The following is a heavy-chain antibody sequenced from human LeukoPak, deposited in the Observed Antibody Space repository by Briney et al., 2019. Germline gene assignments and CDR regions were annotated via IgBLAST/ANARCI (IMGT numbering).Heavy chain of an antibody. V-gene: IGHV4-59*08. CDR3: ARSLGYFDP. Sequence: PSETLSPTCSVSGGSISSYYWTWIRQPPGKGLEWIGYIYSSGITNYNPSLKSRVTMSVDTSKNQFSLKLSSVTAADTAVYYCARSLGYFDPWGQGSLVTVSS. J-gene: IGHJ4*02. CDR2: IYSSGIT. CDR1: GGSISSYY. D-gene: IGHD6-6*01.